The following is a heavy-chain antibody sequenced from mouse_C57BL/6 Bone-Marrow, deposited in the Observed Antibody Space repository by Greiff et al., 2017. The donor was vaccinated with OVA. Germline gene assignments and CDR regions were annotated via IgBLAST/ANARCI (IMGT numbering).Heavy chain of an antibody. V-gene: IGHV1-54*01. CDR2: INPGSGGT. D-gene: IGHD2-5*01. J-gene: IGHJ3*01. Sequence: VKLMESGAELVRPGTSVKVSCKASGYAFTNYLIEWVKQRPGQGLEWIGVINPGSGGTNYNEKFKGKATLTADKSSSTAYMQLSSLTSEDSAVYFCARSYSNYERAFAYWGQGTLVTVSA. CDR3: ARSYSNYERAFAY. CDR1: GYAFTNYL.